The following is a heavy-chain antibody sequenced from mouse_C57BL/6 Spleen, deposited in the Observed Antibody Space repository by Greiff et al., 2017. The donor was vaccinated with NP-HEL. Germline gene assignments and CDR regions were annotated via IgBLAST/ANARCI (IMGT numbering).Heavy chain of an antibody. D-gene: IGHD3-3*01. CDR2: INPSNGGT. Sequence: QVQLKQPGTELVKPGASVKLSCKASGYTFTSYWMHWVKQRPGQGLEWIGNINPSNGGTNYNEKFKSKATLTVDKSSSTAYMQLSSLTSEDSAVYYCARSLGGTPYWYCDVWGTGTTVTVSS. CDR3: ARSLGGTPYWYCDV. V-gene: IGHV1-53*01. J-gene: IGHJ1*03. CDR1: GYTFTSYW.